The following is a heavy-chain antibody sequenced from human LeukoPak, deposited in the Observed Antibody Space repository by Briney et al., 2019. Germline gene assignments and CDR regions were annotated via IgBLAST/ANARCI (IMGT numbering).Heavy chain of an antibody. CDR1: GDSISSSNW. J-gene: IGHJ4*02. V-gene: IGHV4-4*02. D-gene: IGHD3-3*01. CDR3: ARDFRFLEDY. CDR2: IYHSGST. Sequence: SETLSLTCAVSGDSISSSNWWNWVRQPPGKGLEWIGEIYHSGSTHYNPSLKSRITISVDKSKNQFSLKLSSVTAADTAVYYCARDFRFLEDYWGQGTLVTVSS.